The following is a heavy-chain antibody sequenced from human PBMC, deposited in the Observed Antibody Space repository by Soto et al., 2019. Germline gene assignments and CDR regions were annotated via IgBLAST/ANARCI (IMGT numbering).Heavy chain of an antibody. CDR2: IWYDGSNK. Sequence: QVQLVESGGGVVQPGRSLRLSCAASGFTFSSYGMHWVRQAPGKGLEWVAVIWYDGSNKYYADPVKGRFTISRDNSKNTLYLQMNSLRAEDTAVYYCARDNRERWLQGYFDYWGQGTLVTVSS. CDR1: GFTFSSYG. CDR3: ARDNRERWLQGYFDY. V-gene: IGHV3-33*01. D-gene: IGHD1-26*01. J-gene: IGHJ4*02.